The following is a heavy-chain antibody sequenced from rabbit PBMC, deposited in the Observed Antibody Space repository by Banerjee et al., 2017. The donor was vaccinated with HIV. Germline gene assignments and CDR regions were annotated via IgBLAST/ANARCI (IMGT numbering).Heavy chain of an antibody. J-gene: IGHJ4*01. CDR2: IDTGSGGST. CDR3: ARDLTGVTGWNFNL. Sequence: QEQLEESGGGLVKPGGTLTLTCKASGIDFSNYYYMCWVRQAPGRGLEWIGCIDTGSGGSTYYASWAKGRFTISKTSSTTVTLQMTSLTAADTATYFCARDLTGVTGWNFNLWGPGTLVTVS. CDR1: GIDFSNYYY. D-gene: IGHD7-1*01. V-gene: IGHV1S45*01.